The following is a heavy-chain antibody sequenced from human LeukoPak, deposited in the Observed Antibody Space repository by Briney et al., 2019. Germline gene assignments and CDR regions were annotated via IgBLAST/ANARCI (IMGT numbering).Heavy chain of an antibody. D-gene: IGHD3-9*01. J-gene: IGHJ3*02. V-gene: IGHV3-30*02. CDR3: AKGPNYDILTGWRKTYNGFDI. CDR2: IQYDGTNK. Sequence: GGSLRLSCATSGFTFSGYNIHWVRQAPGKGLEWVAFIQYDGTNKYYADSVKGRFTMSRDNSKHTLYLQMNSLRPEDTAVYYCAKGPNYDILTGWRKTYNGFDIWGQGTMVTVSS. CDR1: GFTFSGYN.